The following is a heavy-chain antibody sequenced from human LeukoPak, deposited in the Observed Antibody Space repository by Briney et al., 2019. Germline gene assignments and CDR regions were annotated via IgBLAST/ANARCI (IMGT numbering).Heavy chain of an antibody. CDR2: ISSSGSTI. J-gene: IGHJ5*02. CDR1: GFTFSDYY. Sequence: GGSLRLSCAASGFTFSDYYMSWIRQAPGKGLEWVSYISSSGSTIYYADSVKGRFTISRDNAKNSLYLQMNSLRTEDTAVYYCARGYYLEGYNWFDPWGQGTLVTVSS. V-gene: IGHV3-11*01. D-gene: IGHD3-22*01. CDR3: ARGYYLEGYNWFDP.